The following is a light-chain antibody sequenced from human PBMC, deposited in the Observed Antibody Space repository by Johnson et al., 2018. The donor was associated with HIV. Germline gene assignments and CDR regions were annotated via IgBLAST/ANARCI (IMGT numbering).Light chain of an antibody. J-gene: IGLJ1*01. CDR3: GTWDSSLSAGV. Sequence: SVLTQPPSVSAAPGQKVTISCSGSNSNIGNNYVSWYQQLPGTAPKLLIYGNDKRPSGIPDRFSGSKSGTSATLDIAGLQTGDEADYYCGTWDSSLSAGVFGPGTKVSVL. CDR2: GND. V-gene: IGLV1-51*01. CDR1: NSNIGNNY.